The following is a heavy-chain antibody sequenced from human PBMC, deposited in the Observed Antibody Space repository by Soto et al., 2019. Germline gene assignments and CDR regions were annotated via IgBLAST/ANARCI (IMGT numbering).Heavy chain of an antibody. CDR2: IYYSGST. CDR1: GGSISSGDYY. Sequence: PWETLSLTCTVSGGSISSGDYYWSWIRQPPGKGLEWIGYIYYSGSTYYNPSLKSRVTISVDTSKNQFSLKLSSVTAADTAVYYCATGATTVPTGVFDYWGQGTMVTVSA. V-gene: IGHV4-30-4*01. J-gene: IGHJ4*02. D-gene: IGHD4-4*01. CDR3: ATGATTVPTGVFDY.